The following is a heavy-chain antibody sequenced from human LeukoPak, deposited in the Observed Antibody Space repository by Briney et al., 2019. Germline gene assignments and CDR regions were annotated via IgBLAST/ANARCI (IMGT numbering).Heavy chain of an antibody. CDR2: FSGSGGRT. J-gene: IGHJ6*03. V-gene: IGHV3-23*01. Sequence: SGGSLRLSCAASGFTFSSYAMSWVRQAPGKGLEWVSGFSGSGGRTHYADSVKGRFIISRDNSKNTLYLQMNSLRAEDTAVYYCARDWREWFGDSSGAIYYYYYMDVWGKGTTVTISS. CDR3: ARDWREWFGDSSGAIYYYYYMDV. CDR1: GFTFSSYA. D-gene: IGHD3-10*01.